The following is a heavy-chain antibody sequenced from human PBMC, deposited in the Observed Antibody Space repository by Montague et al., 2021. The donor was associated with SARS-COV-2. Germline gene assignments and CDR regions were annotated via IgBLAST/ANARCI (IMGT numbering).Heavy chain of an antibody. D-gene: IGHD4/OR15-4a*01. CDR3: ARDKGAATPFDP. CDR1: GFTFSNHW. CDR2: ITTDATNT. J-gene: IGHJ5*02. Sequence: LSLSFSASGFTFSNHWMHWVRQPPGKGLVWVSRITTDATNTAYADSVKGRFTVSRDNAKNTLYLQMNSLRVEDTAVYYCARDKGAATPFDPWGQGTLVTVSS. V-gene: IGHV3-74*03.